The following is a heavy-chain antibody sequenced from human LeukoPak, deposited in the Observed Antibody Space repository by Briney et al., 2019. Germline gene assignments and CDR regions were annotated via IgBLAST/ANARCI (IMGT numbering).Heavy chain of an antibody. V-gene: IGHV7-4-1*02. D-gene: IGHD2-21*02. Sequence: GASVKVSCKASGYTFTSYDVNWVRQAPGRGLEWMGWINTNTGNPTYAQGFTGRFVFSLDTSVSTAYLQISSLKAEDTAVYYCARDQRYCGGDCYDAFDIWGQGTMVTVSS. CDR2: INTNTGNP. CDR1: GYTFTSYD. J-gene: IGHJ3*02. CDR3: ARDQRYCGGDCYDAFDI.